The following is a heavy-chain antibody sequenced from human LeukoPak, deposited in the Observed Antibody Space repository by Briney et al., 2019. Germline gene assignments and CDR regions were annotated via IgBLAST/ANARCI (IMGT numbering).Heavy chain of an antibody. Sequence: SGRSVTLPCAASGITISSEGMHGARQAPGKGLEWLAVFSYDGSEIYYSDSAKGRFTISKEYSKNTLHLQMNSLRVEDTAVYYCVKEQSSGWYRVADSWGQGTLVTVSS. J-gene: IGHJ4*02. V-gene: IGHV3-30*18. CDR2: FSYDGSEI. CDR3: VKEQSSGWYRVADS. D-gene: IGHD6-19*01. CDR1: GITISSEG.